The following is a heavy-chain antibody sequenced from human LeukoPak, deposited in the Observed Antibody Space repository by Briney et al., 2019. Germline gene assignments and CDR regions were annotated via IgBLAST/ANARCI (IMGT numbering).Heavy chain of an antibody. CDR3: VTGQLDSLYYFDY. J-gene: IGHJ4*02. CDR2: ISYDGSNT. Sequence: PGRSLRLSCAVSGFTFSTYGLHWVRQAPGKGLELLAVISYDGSNTYYADSVKGRFTISRDNSKDTLYLQMNSLRAEDTAVYYCVTGQLDSLYYFDYWGQGTLVTVSS. CDR1: GFTFSTYG. D-gene: IGHD1-1*01. V-gene: IGHV3-33*05.